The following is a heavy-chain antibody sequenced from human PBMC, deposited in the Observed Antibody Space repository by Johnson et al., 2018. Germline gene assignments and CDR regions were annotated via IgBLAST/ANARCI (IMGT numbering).Heavy chain of an antibody. CDR2: IRSKANSYAT. CDR3: TKPLGYCSSTSCYEPYYYYYMDV. CDR1: GFTFSGSA. D-gene: IGHD2-2*01. V-gene: IGHV3-73*01. Sequence: VQLVQSGGGLVQPGGSLKLSCAASGFTFSGSAMHWVRQASGTGLEWVGRIRSKANSYATAYAASVKGRFTISRDASKNTAYLQMNSLKTEDTAVYYCTKPLGYCSSTSCYEPYYYYYMDVWGKGTTVTVSS. J-gene: IGHJ6*03.